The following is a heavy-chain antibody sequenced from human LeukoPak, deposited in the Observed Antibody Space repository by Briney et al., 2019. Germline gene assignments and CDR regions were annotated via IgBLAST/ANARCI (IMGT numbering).Heavy chain of an antibody. Sequence: GGSLRLSCAASGFTFSSYSMNWVRQAPGKGLEWVSYVSSSSSTIYYADPVKGRFTISRDNAKNSLYLQMNSLRAEDTAVYYCARDRIPSDWGQGTLVTVSS. CDR3: ARDRIPSD. J-gene: IGHJ4*02. V-gene: IGHV3-48*01. CDR2: VSSSSSTI. CDR1: GFTFSSYS.